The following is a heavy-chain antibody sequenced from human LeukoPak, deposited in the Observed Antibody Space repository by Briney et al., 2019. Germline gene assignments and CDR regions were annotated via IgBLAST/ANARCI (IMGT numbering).Heavy chain of an antibody. J-gene: IGHJ4*02. CDR2: ISYDGSNK. D-gene: IGHD2-15*01. V-gene: IGHV3-30*18. Sequence: PGRSLRLSCAASGFTFSSYGMHWVHQAPGKGLEWVAVISYDGSNKYYADSVKGRFTISRDNSKNTLYLQMNSLRAEDTAVYYCAKDASRVGYCSGGSCYYTDYWGQGTLVTVSS. CDR1: GFTFSSYG. CDR3: AKDASRVGYCSGGSCYYTDY.